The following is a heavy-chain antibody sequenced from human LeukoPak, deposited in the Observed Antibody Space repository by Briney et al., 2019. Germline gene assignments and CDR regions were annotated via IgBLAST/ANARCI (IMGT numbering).Heavy chain of an antibody. Sequence: ASVKVSCKASGYTFTSYAMHWVRQAPGQRLEWMGWINAGNGNTKYSQKFQGRVTMTRNTSISTAYMELSSLRSEDTAVYYCARGVGYSLTYYFDYWGQGTLVTVSS. CDR3: ARGVGYSLTYYFDY. V-gene: IGHV1-3*01. J-gene: IGHJ4*02. CDR2: INAGNGNT. D-gene: IGHD5-18*01. CDR1: GYTFTSYA.